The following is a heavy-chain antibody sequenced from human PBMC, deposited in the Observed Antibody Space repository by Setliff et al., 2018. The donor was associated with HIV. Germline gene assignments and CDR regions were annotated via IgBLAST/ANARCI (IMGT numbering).Heavy chain of an antibody. J-gene: IGHJ4*02. Sequence: SETLSLTCAVYGGSFSGYYWTWIRQPSGEGLEWIGEVSHSGSANYNPSLMSRVTVSVDTSKNQFSLTMTAATAADTALYYCARDRYTYGYFDYWGQGTLVTVSS. CDR3: ARDRYTYGYFDY. D-gene: IGHD5-18*01. CDR1: GGSFSGYY. V-gene: IGHV4-34*01. CDR2: VSHSGSA.